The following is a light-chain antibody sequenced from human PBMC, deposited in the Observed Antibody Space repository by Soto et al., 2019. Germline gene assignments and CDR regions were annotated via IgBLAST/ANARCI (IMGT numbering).Light chain of an antibody. CDR2: AAS. V-gene: IGKV1-9*01. Sequence: DLQLSQYPYSLYASVGDRVTITYRASQTILNYLAWYQQKPGKAPTLLTYAASPLQSGVPSRFSGSGSGTDFTLTISCRQAEDVARYCCQQSYWYPWTFAQGTKV. CDR1: QTILNY. J-gene: IGKJ1*01. CDR3: QQSYWYPWT.